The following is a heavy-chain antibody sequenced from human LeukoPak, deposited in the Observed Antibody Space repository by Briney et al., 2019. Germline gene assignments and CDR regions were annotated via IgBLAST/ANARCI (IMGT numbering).Heavy chain of an antibody. CDR1: GFTFSSYG. Sequence: GGSLRLSCAASGFTFSSYGMHWVRQAPGKGLEWVAVIWYDGSNKYYADSVKGRFTISRDNSKNTLYLQMNSLRAEDTAVYYCAKGKQWLSQTTAFDIWGQGTMVTVS. V-gene: IGHV3-33*06. D-gene: IGHD6-19*01. J-gene: IGHJ3*02. CDR2: IWYDGSNK. CDR3: AKGKQWLSQTTAFDI.